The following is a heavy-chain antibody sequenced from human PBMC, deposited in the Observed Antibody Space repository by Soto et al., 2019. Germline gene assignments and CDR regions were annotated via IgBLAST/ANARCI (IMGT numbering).Heavy chain of an antibody. CDR2: ISYSGNT. Sequence: SQTLSLTCSVSGGSITIDSYFWGWIRQSPEKGLEWIASISYSGNTYYNPTLKSRVSISVDTSKSHFSLRLSSVTAADAAVYYFAGGRSPADYWGQGTLVTVSS. V-gene: IGHV4-39*02. D-gene: IGHD3-10*01. CDR1: GGSITIDSYF. J-gene: IGHJ4*02. CDR3: AGGRSPADY.